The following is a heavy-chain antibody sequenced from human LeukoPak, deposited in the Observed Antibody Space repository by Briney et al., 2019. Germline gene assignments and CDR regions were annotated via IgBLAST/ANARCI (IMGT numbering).Heavy chain of an antibody. Sequence: PGGSLRLSCAASGFTFSSYAMSWVRQAPGKGLEWVSAISGSGGSTYYADSVKGRFTISRDNSKNTLYLQMNSLRAEDTAVYYCAKDFSSGYYITTFDYWGQGTLVTVSS. D-gene: IGHD3-22*01. V-gene: IGHV3-23*01. CDR3: AKDFSSGYYITTFDY. CDR2: ISGSGGST. CDR1: GFTFSSYA. J-gene: IGHJ4*02.